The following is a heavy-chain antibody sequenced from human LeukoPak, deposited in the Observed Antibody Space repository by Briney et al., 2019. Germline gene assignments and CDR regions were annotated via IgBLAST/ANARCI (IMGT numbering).Heavy chain of an antibody. V-gene: IGHV3-74*01. CDR2: INSDGSTT. J-gene: IGHJ4*02. D-gene: IGHD4-17*01. CDR3: ARVPYGDFSFGY. CDR1: GFTLSSYL. Sequence: GSLRLSCAASGFTLSSYLKQWVRPAPGKGLAWVSRINSDGSTTSYADSVKGRFTISRDNAKNTLYLQMNSLRAEDTAVYYCARVPYGDFSFGYWGQGTLVTVSS.